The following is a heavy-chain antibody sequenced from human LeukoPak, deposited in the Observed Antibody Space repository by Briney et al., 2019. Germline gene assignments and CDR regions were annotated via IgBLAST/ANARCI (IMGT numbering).Heavy chain of an antibody. CDR3: ARKASSPCFDP. V-gene: IGHV4-4*09. D-gene: IGHD6-6*01. Sequence: SETLSITCTVSGGSISTYYWSWIRQPPGKGLEWIGYIYTSGSTSYNPSLKSRVTISIDTSKNQVSLKLSSVTAADTAVYYCARKASSPCFDPWGQGTLVTVSS. CDR2: IYTSGST. CDR1: GGSISTYY. J-gene: IGHJ5*02.